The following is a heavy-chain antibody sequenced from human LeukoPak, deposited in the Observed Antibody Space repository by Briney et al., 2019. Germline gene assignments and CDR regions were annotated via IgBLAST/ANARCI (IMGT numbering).Heavy chain of an antibody. Sequence: SVTVSCKASGGTFNNYAITWVRQAPGQGLEWMGGIIPVFGTTNYAQKFQDRVTITADESTTTAYMELSSLRSEDTAVYYCAREVPTVLLPTAMMGWFDPWGQGTLVTVSS. D-gene: IGHD2-2*01. CDR2: IIPVFGTT. CDR1: GGTFNNYA. J-gene: IGHJ5*02. V-gene: IGHV1-69*13. CDR3: AREVPTVLLPTAMMGWFDP.